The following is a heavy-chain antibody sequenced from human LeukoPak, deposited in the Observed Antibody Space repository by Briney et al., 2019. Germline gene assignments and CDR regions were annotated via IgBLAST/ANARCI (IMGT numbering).Heavy chain of an antibody. V-gene: IGHV1-3*01. CDR3: ARNMVGKTDFDY. Sequence: GASVKVSCKASGYTFTTYAMQWVRQAPGQSLQWMAWINVGNGNTRYSQKFQGRVTITRDTSATTTYMELSSLTSEDTAVYYCARNMVGKTDFDYWGQGTLVTVSS. CDR1: GYTFTTYA. D-gene: IGHD3-10*01. J-gene: IGHJ4*02. CDR2: INVGNGNT.